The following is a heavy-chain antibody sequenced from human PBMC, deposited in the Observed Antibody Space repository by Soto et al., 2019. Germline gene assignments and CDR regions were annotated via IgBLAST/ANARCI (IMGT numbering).Heavy chain of an antibody. D-gene: IGHD3-3*01. CDR1: GGSISSYY. CDR3: ARERVYDFWSGYYHYFDY. CDR2: IYYSGST. Sequence: PSETLSLTCTVSGGSISSYYWSWIRQPPGKGLEWIGYIYYSGSTNYSPSPKSRVTISVDTSKNQFSLKLSSVTAADTAVYYCARERVYDFWSGYYHYFDYWGQGTLVTVSS. V-gene: IGHV4-59*01. J-gene: IGHJ4*02.